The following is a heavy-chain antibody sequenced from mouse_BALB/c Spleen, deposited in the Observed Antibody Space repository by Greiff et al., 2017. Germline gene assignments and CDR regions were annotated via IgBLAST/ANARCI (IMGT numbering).Heavy chain of an antibody. D-gene: IGHD4-1*01. Sequence: QVTLKESGPGILQPSQTLSLTCSFSGFSLSTSGMGVSWIRQPSGKGLEWLAHIYWDDDKRYNPSLKSRLTISKDTSRNQVFLKITSVDTADTATYYCARRPLTGTSPYAMDYWGQGTSVTVSS. V-gene: IGHV8-12*01. CDR2: IYWDDDK. CDR1: GFSLSTSGMG. J-gene: IGHJ4*01. CDR3: ARRPLTGTSPYAMDY.